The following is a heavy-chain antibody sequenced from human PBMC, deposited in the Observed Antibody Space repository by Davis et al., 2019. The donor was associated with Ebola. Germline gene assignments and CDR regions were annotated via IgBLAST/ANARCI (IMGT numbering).Heavy chain of an antibody. J-gene: IGHJ3*02. Sequence: SETLFLTCTVSGYSISSGYYWGWIRQPPGKGLEWIGSIYHSGSTYYNPSLKSRVTISVDTSKNQFSLKLSSVTAADTAVYYCARGGIQLAFDIWGQGTMVTVSS. V-gene: IGHV4-38-2*02. D-gene: IGHD5-18*01. CDR1: GYSISSGYY. CDR2: IYHSGST. CDR3: ARGGIQLAFDI.